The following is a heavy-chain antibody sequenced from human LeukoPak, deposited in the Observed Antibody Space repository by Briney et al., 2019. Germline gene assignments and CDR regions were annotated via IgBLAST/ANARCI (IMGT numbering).Heavy chain of an antibody. CDR3: ARLSGGNPGNF. Sequence: SETLSLTCSVSGDSVTSSSYHWGWIRQPPGEGLEWIGTVYYSGNTYYNPPLKSRLTLSIDASKNQVSLRLSTVTVTDTAIYYCARLSGGNPGNFWGQGTLVTVSS. D-gene: IGHD3-10*01. V-gene: IGHV4-39*01. CDR2: VYYSGNT. J-gene: IGHJ4*02. CDR1: GDSVTSSSYH.